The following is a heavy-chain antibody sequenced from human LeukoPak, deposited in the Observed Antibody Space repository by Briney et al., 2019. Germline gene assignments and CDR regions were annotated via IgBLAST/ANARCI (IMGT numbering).Heavy chain of an antibody. CDR3: ARDTNWNDLYNWFDP. J-gene: IGHJ5*02. Sequence: PGRSLRLSCAASGFTFRSYGMLWVRQAPGKGLEGGAVIWYDGSNKYYADSVKGRFTISRDNSKNTLYLQMNSLRAEDTAVYYCARDTNWNDLYNWFDPWGQGTLVTVSS. V-gene: IGHV3-33*01. D-gene: IGHD1-1*01. CDR1: GFTFRSYG. CDR2: IWYDGSNK.